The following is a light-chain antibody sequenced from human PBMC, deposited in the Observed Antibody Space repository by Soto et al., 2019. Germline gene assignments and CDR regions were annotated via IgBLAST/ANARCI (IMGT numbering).Light chain of an antibody. CDR3: QQRSNWPYT. CDR2: DAS. CDR1: QSVSSY. Sequence: EIVLTQSPATLSLSPGERATLSCRASQSVSSYLAWYQQKPGQAPRLLIYDASNRATCIPARFSGSGSVTDFTLTISSLEPEDFAVYYCQQRSNWPYTFGQGNKLEIK. V-gene: IGKV3-11*01. J-gene: IGKJ2*01.